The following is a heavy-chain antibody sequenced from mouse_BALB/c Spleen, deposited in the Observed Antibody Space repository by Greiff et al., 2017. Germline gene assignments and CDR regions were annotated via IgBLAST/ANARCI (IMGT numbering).Heavy chain of an antibody. Sequence: DVKLQESGPGLVKPSQSLSPTCPVPGYSITSDYAWNWIRQFPGNKLEWMGHISYSGSTSYNPSLKSRISSTRDTSKNQFFLQLNSVTTEDTATYYCARGGPYYAMDYGGQGTSVTVSS. V-gene: IGHV3-2*02. CDR3: ARGGPYYAMDY. CDR2: ISYSGST. J-gene: IGHJ4*01. CDR1: GYSITSDYA.